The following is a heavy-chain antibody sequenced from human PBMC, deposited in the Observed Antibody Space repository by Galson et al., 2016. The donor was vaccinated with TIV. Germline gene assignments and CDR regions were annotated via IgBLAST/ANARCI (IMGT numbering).Heavy chain of an antibody. Sequence: ETLSLPCEVYGGSFRGYYWSWIRQTPGKGLEWIGEIDDSGSTNYIASLKSRLIMSVDTSKNQFSLKLTSVTAADTAIFFCVRGRYDSGSYYNNGFDVWGPGTLVNVSS. V-gene: IGHV4-34*01. J-gene: IGHJ4*02. CDR3: VRGRYDSGSYYNNGFDV. D-gene: IGHD3-10*01. CDR1: GGSFRGYY. CDR2: IDDSGST.